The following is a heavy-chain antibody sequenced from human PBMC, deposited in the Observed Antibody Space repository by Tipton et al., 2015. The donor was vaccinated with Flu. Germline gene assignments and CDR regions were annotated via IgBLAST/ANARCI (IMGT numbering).Heavy chain of an antibody. Sequence: AVSGFTFSSYSMNWVRQAPGKGLEWVSSISSSSSYIYYADSVKGRFTISRDNAKNSLYLQMNSLRAEDTAVYYCARDLVAATLFGDYYYGMDVWGQGTTVTVSS. CDR3: ARDLVAATLFGDYYYGMDV. CDR1: GFTFSSYS. J-gene: IGHJ6*02. D-gene: IGHD2-15*01. CDR2: ISSSSSYI. V-gene: IGHV3-21*01.